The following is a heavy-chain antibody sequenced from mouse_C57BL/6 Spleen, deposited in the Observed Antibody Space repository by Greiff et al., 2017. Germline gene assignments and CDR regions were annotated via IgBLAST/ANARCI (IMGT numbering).Heavy chain of an antibody. D-gene: IGHD2-4*01. Sequence: VQLQQPGTELVKPGASVKLSCKASGYTFTSYWMHWVKQRPGQGLEWIGNINPSNGGTNYNEKFKSKATLTVDKSSSTAYMQLSSLTSEDSAVXYCARSGIYYDYAGPWGYFDVWGTGTTVTVSS. V-gene: IGHV1-53*01. CDR1: GYTFTSYW. CDR3: ARSGIYYDYAGPWGYFDV. CDR2: INPSNGGT. J-gene: IGHJ1*03.